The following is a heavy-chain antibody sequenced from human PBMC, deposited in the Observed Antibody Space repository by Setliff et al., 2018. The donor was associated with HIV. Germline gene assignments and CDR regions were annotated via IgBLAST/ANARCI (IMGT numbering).Heavy chain of an antibody. Sequence: ASVKVSCRASGYTFTNYAMNWLRQAPGQGLEWMGWIDTNTGNPTYAQGFTGRFVFSLDTSVSTAFLQISTLKAEDTAVYYCARLSPYGDYLLFQYWGQGTQVTVSS. CDR2: IDTNTGNP. CDR1: GYTFTNYA. V-gene: IGHV7-4-1*02. J-gene: IGHJ4*02. CDR3: ARLSPYGDYLLFQY. D-gene: IGHD4-17*01.